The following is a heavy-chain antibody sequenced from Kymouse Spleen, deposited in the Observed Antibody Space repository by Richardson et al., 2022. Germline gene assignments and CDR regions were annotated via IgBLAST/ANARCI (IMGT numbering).Heavy chain of an antibody. D-gene: IGHD1-20*01,IGHD1-7*01. CDR1: GFTFSGSA. CDR2: IRSKANSYAT. V-gene: IGHV3-73*02. J-gene: IGHJ3*02. CDR3: TSPNWNLDAFDI. Sequence: EVQLVESGGGLVQPGGSLKLSCAASGFTFSGSAMHWVRQASGKGLEWVGRIRSKANSYATAYAASVKGRFTISRDDSKNTAYLQMNSLKTEDTAVYYCTSPNWNLDAFDIWGQGTMVTVSS.